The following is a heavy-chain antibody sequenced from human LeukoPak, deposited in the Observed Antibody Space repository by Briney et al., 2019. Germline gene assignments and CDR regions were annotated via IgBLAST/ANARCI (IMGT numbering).Heavy chain of an antibody. CDR1: GYTFTSYD. V-gene: IGHV1-8*03. CDR3: ARSPTTYYDFWSGYRPYYYYYMDV. J-gene: IGHJ6*03. Sequence: SVKVSCKASGYTFTSYDINWVRQATGQGLEWMGWMNPNSGNTGYAQKFQGRVTITRNTSISTAYMELSSLRSEDTAVYYCARSPTTYYDFWSGYRPYYYYYMDVWGKGTTVTVSS. D-gene: IGHD3-3*01. CDR2: MNPNSGNT.